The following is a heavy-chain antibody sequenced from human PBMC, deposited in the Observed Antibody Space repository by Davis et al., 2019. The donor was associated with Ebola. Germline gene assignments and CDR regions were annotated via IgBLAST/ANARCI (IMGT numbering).Heavy chain of an antibody. CDR1: GFTFSNAW. V-gene: IGHV3-21*01. Sequence: GGSLRLSCAASGFTFSNAWMSWVRQAPGKGLEWVSSISSSSSYIYYADSVKGRFTISRDNAKNSLYLQMNSLRAEDTAVYYCARGATVTTSYFDYWGQGTLVTVSS. J-gene: IGHJ4*02. CDR3: ARGATVTTSYFDY. D-gene: IGHD4-17*01. CDR2: ISSSSSYI.